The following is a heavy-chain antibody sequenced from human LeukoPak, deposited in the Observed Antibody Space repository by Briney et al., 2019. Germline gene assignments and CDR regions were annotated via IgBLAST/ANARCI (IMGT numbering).Heavy chain of an antibody. Sequence: ASVKVSCKASGGTFSSYAISWVRQAPGQGLEWMGRINPNSGGTNYAQKFQGRVTMTRDTSISTAYMELCRPRSDDTAVYYCACGYPNYFDYWGQGTLVTVSS. CDR1: GGTFSSYA. V-gene: IGHV1-2*06. J-gene: IGHJ4*02. CDR3: ACGYPNYFDY. CDR2: INPNSGGT. D-gene: IGHD5-12*01.